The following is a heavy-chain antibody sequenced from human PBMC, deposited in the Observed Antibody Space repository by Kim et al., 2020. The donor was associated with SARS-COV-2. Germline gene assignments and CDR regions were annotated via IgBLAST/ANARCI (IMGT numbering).Heavy chain of an antibody. J-gene: IGHJ4*02. CDR1: GFTFSNAW. CDR3: TTCGGDCYSLDY. Sequence: GGSLRLSCAASGFTFSNAWMSWVRQAPGKGLEWVGHIKSKTDGGTTDYAAPVKGRFTISRDDSKNTLYLQMNSLKTEDTAVYYCTTCGGDCYSLDYWGQGTLVTVSS. CDR2: IKSKTDGGTT. D-gene: IGHD2-21*02. V-gene: IGHV3-15*01.